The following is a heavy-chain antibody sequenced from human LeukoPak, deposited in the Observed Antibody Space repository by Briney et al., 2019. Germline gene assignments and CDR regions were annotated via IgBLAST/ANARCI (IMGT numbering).Heavy chain of an antibody. CDR3: ATGYSSGWYLYYFDY. V-gene: IGHV1-69-2*01. J-gene: IGHJ4*02. CDR2: VDPEDGET. CDR1: GYTFTDYY. Sequence: GASVKVSCKDSGYTFTDYYMHWVQQAPGKGLEWMGRVDPEDGETIYAEKFQGRVTITADTSTDTAYMELSSLRSEDTAVYYCATGYSSGWYLYYFDYWGQGTLVTVSS. D-gene: IGHD6-19*01.